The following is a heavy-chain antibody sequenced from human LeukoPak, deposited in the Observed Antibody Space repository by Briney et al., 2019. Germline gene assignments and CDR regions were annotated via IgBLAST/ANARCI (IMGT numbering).Heavy chain of an antibody. CDR1: GFTFGTYA. D-gene: IGHD3-3*01. Sequence: GGSLRLSCAASGFTFGTYAMNWVRHPPGKGLEWVSSISCGSSFIFYTDSVKGRFTISRDNAKNSLYLQMNSLRAEDTAIYSCARDRYCDFWRDYYGDPHVFDIWGQGTMVTVSS. V-gene: IGHV3-21*01. CDR2: ISCGSSFI. CDR3: ARDRYCDFWRDYYGDPHVFDI. J-gene: IGHJ3*02.